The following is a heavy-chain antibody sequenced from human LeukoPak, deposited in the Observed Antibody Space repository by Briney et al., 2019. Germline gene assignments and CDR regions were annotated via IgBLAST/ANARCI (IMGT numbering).Heavy chain of an antibody. CDR2: IYYSGSP. J-gene: IGHJ5*02. Sequence: SQTLSLTCTASGGSISRGGYYWSWIRQRPGKGLEWIGFIYYSGSPNYNPSLKSRGTISVDTSKNQFSLKLTSVTVADTAVYYCARGGIVGATYLTRQNNWFDPWGQGTLVTVSS. D-gene: IGHD1-26*01. CDR3: ARGGIVGATYLTRQNNWFDP. V-gene: IGHV4-31*03. CDR1: GGSISRGGYY.